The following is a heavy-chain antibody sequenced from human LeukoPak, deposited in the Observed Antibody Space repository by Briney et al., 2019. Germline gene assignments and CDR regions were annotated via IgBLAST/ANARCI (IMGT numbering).Heavy chain of an antibody. CDR1: GYRFSSYC. CDR3: ARRSSSPNVYAFDI. V-gene: IGHV5-51*01. D-gene: IGHD6-6*01. J-gene: IGHJ3*02. Sequence: GESLKIFCKGSGYRFSSYCIGWVRQMPGKGLEWMGIIYPGDSDTRYSPSFQGQVTISADKSISTAYLQWSSLKASDTAMYYCARRSSSPNVYAFDIWGQGTMVTVSS. CDR2: IYPGDSDT.